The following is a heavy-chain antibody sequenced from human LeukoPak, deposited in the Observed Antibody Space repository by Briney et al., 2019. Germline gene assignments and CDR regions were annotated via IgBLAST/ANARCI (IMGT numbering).Heavy chain of an antibody. J-gene: IGHJ4*02. V-gene: IGHV4-59*01. CDR2: IYYSGST. Sequence: PSETLSLTCTVSGGSISSYYWSWIRQPPGKGLEWIGYIYYSGSTNYNPSLKSRVTISVDTSKNQFSLKLSSVTAADTAVYYCARDLLYYYDSSGYYGYFDYWGQGTLVTVSS. CDR1: GGSISSYY. CDR3: ARDLLYYYDSSGYYGYFDY. D-gene: IGHD3-22*01.